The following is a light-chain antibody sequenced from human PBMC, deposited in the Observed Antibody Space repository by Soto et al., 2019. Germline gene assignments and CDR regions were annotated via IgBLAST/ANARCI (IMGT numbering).Light chain of an antibody. CDR2: HAS. Sequence: DIQMTQSPSTLSTSIGDRVTITCRASQTINNWLAWYQQKLGKAPNLLIYHASNLETGVPSRFSGSAFGTEFTLTFISLQPDDFATYYCQHYNSYPWTFGQGTKVDIK. CDR1: QTINNW. CDR3: QHYNSYPWT. V-gene: IGKV1-5*01. J-gene: IGKJ1*01.